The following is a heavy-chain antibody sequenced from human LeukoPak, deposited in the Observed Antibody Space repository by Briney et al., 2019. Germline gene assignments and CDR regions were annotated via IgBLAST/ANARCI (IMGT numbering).Heavy chain of an antibody. CDR1: GYSFIDYY. Sequence: ASVKVSCKTSGYSFIDYYIHWVRQAPGQGLEWMGWINANDGSTNYAQNFQDRVTITRDTSINTADLELSRLKSGDTAVYYCARDVTLRSRSSLIYFDYWGQGSLVTVSS. CDR2: INANDGST. D-gene: IGHD6-6*01. CDR3: ARDVTLRSRSSLIYFDY. J-gene: IGHJ4*02. V-gene: IGHV1-2*02.